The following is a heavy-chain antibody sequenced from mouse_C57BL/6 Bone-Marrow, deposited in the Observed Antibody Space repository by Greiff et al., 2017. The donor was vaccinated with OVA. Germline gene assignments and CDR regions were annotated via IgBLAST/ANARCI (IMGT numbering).Heavy chain of an antibody. CDR2: INPYNGGT. CDR1: GYTFTDYY. Sequence: EVQLQQSGPVLVKPGASVKMSCKASGYTFTDYYMNWVKQSHGKSLEWIGVINPYNGGTSYNQKFKGKATLTVDKSSSTAYMELNSLTSEDSAVYYCARGTTVVATAPFAYWGQGTLVTVSA. D-gene: IGHD1-1*01. J-gene: IGHJ3*01. V-gene: IGHV1-19*01. CDR3: ARGTTVVATAPFAY.